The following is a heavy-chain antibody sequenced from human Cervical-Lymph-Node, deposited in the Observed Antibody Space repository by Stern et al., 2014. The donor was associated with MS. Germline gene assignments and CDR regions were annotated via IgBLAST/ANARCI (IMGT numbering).Heavy chain of an antibody. CDR2: IGWNSVNI. Sequence: EVQLVESGGGLVQPGGSLRLSCAASGFPFGDHAMHWVRQRPGKGLEWVSGIGWNSVNIAYADSLKGRFTISRDNTKNSLYLQMHSLEPEDTALYYCTKDMDSVLVYYTMDVWGQGTTVTVSS. CDR3: TKDMDSVLVYYTMDV. V-gene: IGHV3-9*01. CDR1: GFPFGDHA. D-gene: IGHD5-18*01. J-gene: IGHJ6*02.